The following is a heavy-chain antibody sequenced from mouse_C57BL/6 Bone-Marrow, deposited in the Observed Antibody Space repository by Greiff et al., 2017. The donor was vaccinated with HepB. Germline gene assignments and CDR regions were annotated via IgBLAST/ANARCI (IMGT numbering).Heavy chain of an antibody. CDR1: GFTFSDYG. V-gene: IGHV5-15*01. Sequence: DVQLVESGGGLVQPGGSLKLSCAASGFTFSDYGMAWVRQAPRKGPEWVAFISNLAYSIYYADTVTGRFTISRETAKNTLYLAMSSLRSEDTAMYYCARYDSLYGSSPWFAYWGQGTLVTVSA. D-gene: IGHD1-1*01. CDR3: ARYDSLYGSSPWFAY. J-gene: IGHJ3*01. CDR2: ISNLAYSI.